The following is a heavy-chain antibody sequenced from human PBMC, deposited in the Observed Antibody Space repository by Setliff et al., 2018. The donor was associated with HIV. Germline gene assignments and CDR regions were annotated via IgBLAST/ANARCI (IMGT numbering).Heavy chain of an antibody. CDR2: IYDSGAT. V-gene: IGHV4-4*07. CDR3: AGDRHYYGSGSYGP. CDR1: GGSFNNYH. J-gene: IGHJ5*02. Sequence: PSETLSLTCTVSGGSFNNYHWSWIRQPAGKGLEWIGRIYDSGATNYKPSLKSRVTMSIDKTNKQCSLYPTSGTAADTAIYYCAGDRHYYGSGSYGPWGQGILVTVSS. D-gene: IGHD3-10*01.